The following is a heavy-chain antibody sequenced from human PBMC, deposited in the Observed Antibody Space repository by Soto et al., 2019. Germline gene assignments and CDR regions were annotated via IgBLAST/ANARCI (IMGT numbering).Heavy chain of an antibody. V-gene: IGHV4-59*11. CDR1: GGSISSHY. CDR3: ARGGPRYYYDSSGSRRGWFDP. J-gene: IGHJ5*02. CDR2: IYYSGST. Sequence: SETLSLTCTVSGGSISSHYWSWIRQPPGKGLEWIGYIYYSGSTNYNPSLKSRVTISVDTSKNQFSLKLSSVTAADTAVYYCARGGPRYYYDSSGSRRGWFDPWGQGTLVTVSS. D-gene: IGHD3-22*01.